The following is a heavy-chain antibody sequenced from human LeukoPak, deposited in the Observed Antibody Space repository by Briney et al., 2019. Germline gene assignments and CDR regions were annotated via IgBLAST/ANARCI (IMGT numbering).Heavy chain of an antibody. V-gene: IGHV3-23*01. Sequence: GGSLRLACAASGFTFSGYAMSWVRQAPGKGLEWVSAISGSGGSTYYADSVKGRFTISRDNSKNTLYLQMNSLRAEDTAVYYCVIASDIVVVPAALDYWGQGTLVTVSS. CDR1: GFTFSGYA. CDR2: ISGSGGST. J-gene: IGHJ4*02. CDR3: VIASDIVVVPAALDY. D-gene: IGHD2-2*01.